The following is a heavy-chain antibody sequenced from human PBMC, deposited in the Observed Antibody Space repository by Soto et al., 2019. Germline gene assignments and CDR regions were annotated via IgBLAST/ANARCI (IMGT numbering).Heavy chain of an antibody. CDR2: ISAYNGNT. CDR3: ARDQGGSGWYYYYYGMDV. CDR1: GYTFTSYG. J-gene: IGHJ6*02. D-gene: IGHD6-19*01. V-gene: IGHV1-18*01. Sequence: ASVKVSCKASGYTFTSYGISWLRQAPGQGLEWMGWISAYNGNTNYAQKLQGRVTMTTDTSTSTAYMELRSLRSDDTAVYYCARDQGGSGWYYYYYGMDVWGQGTTVTVSS.